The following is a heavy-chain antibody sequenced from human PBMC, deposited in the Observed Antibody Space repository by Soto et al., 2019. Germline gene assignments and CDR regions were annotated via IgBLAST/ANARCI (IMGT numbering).Heavy chain of an antibody. CDR1: GYSFTSYW. V-gene: IGHV5-51*01. CDR2: IYPGDSDT. J-gene: IGHJ6*02. D-gene: IGHD3-22*01. Sequence: GASLKISCKGSGYSFTSYWIGWVRQMPGKGLEWMGIIYPGDSDTRYSPSFQGQVTISADKSISTAYLQWSSLKASDTAMYYCARLYYYDSSGYSYYYYYYGMDVWGQGTTVTVSS. CDR3: ARLYYYDSSGYSYYYYYYGMDV.